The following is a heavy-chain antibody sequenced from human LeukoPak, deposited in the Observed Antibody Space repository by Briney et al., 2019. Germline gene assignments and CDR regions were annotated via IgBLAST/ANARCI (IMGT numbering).Heavy chain of an antibody. Sequence: PSQTLSLTCTVSGGSITSGSYYWSWIRQPPGKGLEWIGYIYYSGSTNYNPSLKSRVTMSVDTSKNQFSLKLSSVTAADTAVYYCAGEAAARPYFDYWGQGTLVTVSS. CDR2: IYYSGST. V-gene: IGHV4-61*01. CDR1: GGSITSGSYY. J-gene: IGHJ4*02. D-gene: IGHD6-6*01. CDR3: AGEAAARPYFDY.